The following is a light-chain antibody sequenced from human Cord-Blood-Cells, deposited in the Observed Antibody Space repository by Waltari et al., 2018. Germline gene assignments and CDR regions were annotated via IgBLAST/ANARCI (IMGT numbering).Light chain of an antibody. CDR3: QQRSNWPRT. CDR2: DAS. Sequence: EIVLTQSPATLSLSPGERATLPCRASQSVSSYLAWYQQKPGQAPRLLIYDASNRATGIPAMFSGSGSGTDFTLTISSLEPEDFAVYYCQQRSNWPRTFGQGTKVEIK. V-gene: IGKV3-11*01. CDR1: QSVSSY. J-gene: IGKJ1*01.